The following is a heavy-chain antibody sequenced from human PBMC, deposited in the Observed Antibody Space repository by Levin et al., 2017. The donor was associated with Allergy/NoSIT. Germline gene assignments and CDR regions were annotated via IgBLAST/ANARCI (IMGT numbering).Heavy chain of an antibody. CDR2: ISYDGSNK. Sequence: LSLTCAASGFTFSSYGMHWVRQAPGKGLEWVAVISYDGSNKYYADSVKGRFTISRDNSKNTLYLQMNSLRAEDTAVYYCAKTPRRFSSSWYPGKNYFDYWGQGTLVTVSS. J-gene: IGHJ4*02. V-gene: IGHV3-30*18. CDR1: GFTFSSYG. D-gene: IGHD6-13*01. CDR3: AKTPRRFSSSWYPGKNYFDY.